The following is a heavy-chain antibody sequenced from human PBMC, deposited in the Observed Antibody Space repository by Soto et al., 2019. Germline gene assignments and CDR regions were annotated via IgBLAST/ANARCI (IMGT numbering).Heavy chain of an antibody. D-gene: IGHD3-22*01. CDR2: VSYDGTSK. V-gene: IGHV3-30-3*02. J-gene: IGHJ4*02. CDR3: TKTASALYTFNDRFDC. Sequence: QVQLVESGGGVVQPGRSLRLSCAASGFTFSSYAMHWVRQAPGKGLEWVAVVSYDGTSKYYADSVKGRFTVSRDNSKNTLPLQMNSLRAEDKALYYCTKTASALYTFNDRFDCWGQGTLVTVSS. CDR1: GFTFSSYA.